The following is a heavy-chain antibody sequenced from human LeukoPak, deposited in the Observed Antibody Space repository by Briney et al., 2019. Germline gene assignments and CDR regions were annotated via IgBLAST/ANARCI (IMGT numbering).Heavy chain of an antibody. Sequence: PSETLSLTCTVSGGSVSSGSYYWSWIRQPPGKGLEWIGSIYYSGSTDYNPSLKSRVTISVDMSKNQCSLKLSSVTAADTAVYYCARRGSGSHSWFDPWGQGTLVTVSS. J-gene: IGHJ5*02. CDR3: ARRGSGSHSWFDP. D-gene: IGHD3-10*01. CDR1: GGSVSSGSYY. CDR2: IYYSGST. V-gene: IGHV4-61*01.